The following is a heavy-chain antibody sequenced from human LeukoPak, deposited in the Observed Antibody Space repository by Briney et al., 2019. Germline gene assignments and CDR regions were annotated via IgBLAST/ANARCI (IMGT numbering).Heavy chain of an antibody. V-gene: IGHV3-23*01. Sequence: GGPLRFSCQASGFTFTSYGMGGVGQAQGKGLGWASAISGSGSSKYYADSVKGRFTISRDNSKNTLYLQMNSLRAEDTAVYYCAKDQRQWFGEYFDYWGQGTLVTVSS. J-gene: IGHJ4*02. CDR1: GFTFTSYG. D-gene: IGHD3-10*01. CDR3: AKDQRQWFGEYFDY. CDR2: ISGSGSSK.